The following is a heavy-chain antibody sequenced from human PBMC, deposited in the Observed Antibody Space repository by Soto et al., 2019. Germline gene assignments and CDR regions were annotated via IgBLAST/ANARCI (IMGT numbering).Heavy chain of an antibody. CDR3: AGAGSSWYFDY. D-gene: IGHD6-13*01. J-gene: IGHJ4*02. CDR1: GFTFSSYA. Sequence: GGSLRLSCAASGFTFSSYAMHWVRQAPGKGLEWVAVISYDGSNKYYADSVKGRFTISRDNSKNTLYLQMNSLRAEDTAVYYCAGAGSSWYFDYWGQGTLVTVSS. V-gene: IGHV3-30-3*01. CDR2: ISYDGSNK.